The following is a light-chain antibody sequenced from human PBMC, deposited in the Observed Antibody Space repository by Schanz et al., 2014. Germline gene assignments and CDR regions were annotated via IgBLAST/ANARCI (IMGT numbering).Light chain of an antibody. J-gene: IGLJ1*01. CDR3: SSYAGSNNFWDWV. CDR1: ASNIGAGYD. Sequence: QSVLTQPPSVSGAPGQGVTISCTGSASNIGAGYDVHWYQQVPGTAPKPLIFDNTNRPSGVPDRFSGSKSGTSASLAITGLQAEDEADYYCSSYAGSNNFWDWVFGTGTKLTVL. V-gene: IGLV1-40*01. CDR2: DNT.